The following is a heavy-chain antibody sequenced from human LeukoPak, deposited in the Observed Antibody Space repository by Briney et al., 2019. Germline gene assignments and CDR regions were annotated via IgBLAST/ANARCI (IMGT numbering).Heavy chain of an antibody. D-gene: IGHD3-10*01. J-gene: IGHJ5*02. CDR3: ARGPASVVRGFDP. V-gene: IGHV5-51*07. Sequence: GESLKISCKGSGYSFTSYWIGWVHQMPGKGLEWMGIIYPGDSDTRYSPSFQGQVTISADKSISTAYLQWSSLKASDTAMYYCARGPASVVRGFDPWGQGTLVTVSS. CDR2: IYPGDSDT. CDR1: GYSFTSYW.